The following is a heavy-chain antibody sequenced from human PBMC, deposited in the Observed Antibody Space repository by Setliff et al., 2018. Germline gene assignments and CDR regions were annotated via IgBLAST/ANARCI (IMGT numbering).Heavy chain of an antibody. D-gene: IGHD3-16*01. Sequence: PSETLSLTCTLSGHPISRGFYWGWIRQSPGKGLEGIGSVYHSGSSYQNPSLRSRIAVTVDTSKNQFSLRLNSVTAADTAVYFCARAAARAEYSDTSAYLPFDFWGLGTLVTVSS. V-gene: IGHV4-38-2*02. J-gene: IGHJ4*02. CDR3: ARAAARAEYSDTSAYLPFDF. CDR2: VYHSGSS. CDR1: GHPISRGFY.